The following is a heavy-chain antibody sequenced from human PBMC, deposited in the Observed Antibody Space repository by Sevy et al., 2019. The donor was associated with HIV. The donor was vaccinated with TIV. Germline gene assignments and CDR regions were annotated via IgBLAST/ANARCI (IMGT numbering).Heavy chain of an antibody. V-gene: IGHV3-30*04. D-gene: IGHD2-15*01. Sequence: GGSLRLSCAASRFSLSDHAVSWVRQTPGKGLEWPAVISYNGRNQSYADSVKGRFTISKDDSKNTLYLQLNSLRAEDTAVYYCARFVGYCSGGRCSIIDFWGQGTLVTVSS. J-gene: IGHJ4*02. CDR2: ISYNGRNQ. CDR3: ARFVGYCSGGRCSIIDF. CDR1: RFSLSDHA.